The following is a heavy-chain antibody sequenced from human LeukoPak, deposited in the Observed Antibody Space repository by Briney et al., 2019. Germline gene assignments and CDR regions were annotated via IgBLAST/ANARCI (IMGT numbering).Heavy chain of an antibody. CDR3: ARGERFLEWSIPSPVDY. CDR1: GYTFTSYG. Sequence: ASVKVSCKASGYTFTSYGISWVRRAPGQGLEWMGWISAYNGNTNYAQKLQGRVTMTTDTSTSTAYMELRSLRSDDTAVYYCARGERFLEWSIPSPVDYWGQGTLVTVSS. V-gene: IGHV1-18*01. D-gene: IGHD3-3*01. J-gene: IGHJ4*02. CDR2: ISAYNGNT.